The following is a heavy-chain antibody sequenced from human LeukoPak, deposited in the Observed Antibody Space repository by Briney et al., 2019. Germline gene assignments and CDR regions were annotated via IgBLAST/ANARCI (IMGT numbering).Heavy chain of an antibody. J-gene: IGHJ3*01. D-gene: IGHD2-2*01. CDR2: IHYSGST. Sequence: SETLSLTCTVSGGSISSYYWSWIRQPPGKGLEWIGYIHYSGSTNYNPSLKSRVTISVDTSKNQFSLDLSSVTAADSAVYYCARQKCTSASCLTKNAFDVWGQGTMVTVSS. CDR1: GGSISSYY. CDR3: ARQKCTSASCLTKNAFDV. V-gene: IGHV4-59*08.